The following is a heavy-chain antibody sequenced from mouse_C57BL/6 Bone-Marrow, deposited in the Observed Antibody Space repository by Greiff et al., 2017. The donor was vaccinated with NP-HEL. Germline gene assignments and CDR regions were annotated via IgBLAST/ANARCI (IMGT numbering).Heavy chain of an antibody. D-gene: IGHD2-2*01. Sequence: EVKLMESGGGLVQPKGSLKLSCAASGFSFNTYAMNWVRQAPGKGLEWVARIRSKSNNYATYYADSVKDRFTISRDDSESMLYLQMNNLQTEDTAMYCCLRPLYYVYPSWFAYWGQGTLVTVSA. CDR3: LRPLYYVYPSWFAY. J-gene: IGHJ3*01. CDR1: GFSFNTYA. CDR2: IRSKSNNYAT. V-gene: IGHV10-1*01.